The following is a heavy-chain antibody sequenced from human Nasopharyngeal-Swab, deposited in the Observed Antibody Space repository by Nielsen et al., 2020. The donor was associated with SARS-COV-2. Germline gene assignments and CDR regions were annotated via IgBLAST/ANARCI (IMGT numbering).Heavy chain of an antibody. V-gene: IGHV3-11*03. CDR2: ISSSSSYT. CDR3: GSLYCTNGVCYDY. Sequence: GESLKISCAASGFTFSDYYMSWIRQASGKGLEWVSYISSSSSYTNYADSVKGRFTISRDNAKNPLYLQMNSLRAEDTAVYYCGSLYCTNGVCYDYWGQGTLVTFSS. J-gene: IGHJ4*02. CDR1: GFTFSDYY. D-gene: IGHD2-8*01.